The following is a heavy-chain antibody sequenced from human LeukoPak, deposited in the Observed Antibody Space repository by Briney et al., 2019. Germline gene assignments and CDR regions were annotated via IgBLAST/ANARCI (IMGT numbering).Heavy chain of an antibody. CDR2: ITWRSDRI. J-gene: IGHJ2*01. V-gene: IGHV3-9*01. CDR3: AKVAGGAYFDL. D-gene: IGHD1-1*01. Sequence: SGRSLRLSCAASGFTFDDYAMHWVRQAPGKGLEWVSGITWRSDRIGYADSVQGRFTVSRDDAKKSLYLQMNSLGTDDTALDYCAKVAGGAYFDLWGRGTLVTVSS. CDR1: GFTFDDYA.